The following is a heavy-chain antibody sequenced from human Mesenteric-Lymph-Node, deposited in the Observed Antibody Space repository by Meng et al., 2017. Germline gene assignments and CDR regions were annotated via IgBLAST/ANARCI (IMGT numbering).Heavy chain of an antibody. D-gene: IGHD3-22*01. V-gene: IGHV3-23*01. J-gene: IGHJ6*02. CDR1: GFTFSSYA. Sequence: ETLSLTCAASGFTFSSYAMSWVRQAPGKGLEWVSAISGSGGSTYYADSVKGRFTISRDNSKNTLYLQMNSLRAEDTAVYYCAREYYYDSSGYYLYYYYGMDVWGQGTTVTVSS. CDR2: ISGSGGST. CDR3: AREYYYDSSGYYLYYYYGMDV.